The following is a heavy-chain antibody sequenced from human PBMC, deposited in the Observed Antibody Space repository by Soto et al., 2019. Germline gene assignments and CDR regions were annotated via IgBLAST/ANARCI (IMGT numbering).Heavy chain of an antibody. D-gene: IGHD3-3*01. CDR3: ARGGGVGVAGSAAFDM. J-gene: IGHJ3*02. CDR1: GYRVTAYY. CDR2: INPATGAA. V-gene: IGHV1-2*02. Sequence: QLHLVQSGAVVKKPGASVTVSCSASGYRVTAYYMHWVRQAPGRGLEWMGGINPATGAAKYTQTFHGRVTMTRDTSTSTVFMELSGLTSQDTAVFYCARGGGVGVAGSAAFDMWGQGTLVTVSS.